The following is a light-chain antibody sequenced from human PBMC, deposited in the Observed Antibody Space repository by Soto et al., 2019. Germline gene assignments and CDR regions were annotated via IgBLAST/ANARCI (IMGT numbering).Light chain of an antibody. CDR3: CSYTSSSIRV. J-gene: IGLJ3*02. CDR1: SSDVGGYNH. Sequence: QSVLTQPASVSGSPGQSITISCTGTSSDVGGYNHVSWYQQHPGKAPKLIIYEVRNRPSGVSNLLSGSKSGNTASLTISGLQADDEADYYCCSYTSSSIRVFGGGTQLTVL. V-gene: IGLV2-14*01. CDR2: EVR.